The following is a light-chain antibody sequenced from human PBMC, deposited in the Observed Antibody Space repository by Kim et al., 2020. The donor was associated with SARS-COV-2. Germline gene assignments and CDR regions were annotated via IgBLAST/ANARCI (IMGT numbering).Light chain of an antibody. CDR3: QSADSSGSYV. V-gene: IGLV3-25*03. J-gene: IGLJ1*01. CDR2: KDS. Sequence: VSPGQTARITCSGDALPKQYAYWYQQKPGQAPVLVIYKDSERPSGIPERFSGSSSGTTVTLTISGVQAEDEADYYCQSADSSGSYVFGTGTKVTVL. CDR1: ALPKQY.